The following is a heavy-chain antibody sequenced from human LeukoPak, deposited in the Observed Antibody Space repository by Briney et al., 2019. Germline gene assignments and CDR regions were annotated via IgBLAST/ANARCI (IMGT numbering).Heavy chain of an antibody. V-gene: IGHV3-66*01. J-gene: IGHJ4*02. CDR1: GFTVSSNY. CDR3: AREKSSSWYYFDY. Sequence: PGGSLRLSCAASGFTVSSNYMSWVRQAPGKGLEWVSVIYSGGSTYYADSVKGRVTISRDNSKNTLYLQMNSLRAEDTAVYYCAREKSSSWYYFDYWGQGTLVTVSS. CDR2: IYSGGST. D-gene: IGHD6-13*01.